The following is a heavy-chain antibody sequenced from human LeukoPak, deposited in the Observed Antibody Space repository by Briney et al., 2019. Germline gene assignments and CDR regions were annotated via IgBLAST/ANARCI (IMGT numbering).Heavy chain of an antibody. Sequence: PSETLSLTCTISGGSISSFYWTWIRQPPGKGLEWIGYIHYSGSTKYNPSLKSRVTISVDTSKNQFSLKLSSETAADTAVYYCARSSGSYYMRASIDNWGQGTLVTVSS. D-gene: IGHD3-10*01. CDR2: IHYSGST. CDR3: ARSSGSYYMRASIDN. J-gene: IGHJ4*02. CDR1: GGSISSFY. V-gene: IGHV4-59*08.